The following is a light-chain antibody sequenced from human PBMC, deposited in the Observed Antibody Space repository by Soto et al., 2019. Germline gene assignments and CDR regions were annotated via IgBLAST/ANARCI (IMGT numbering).Light chain of an antibody. CDR2: AAS. CDR1: QSVGTW. V-gene: IGKV1-27*01. J-gene: IGKJ1*01. Sequence: DIQITQAPSTLSASVGGRVTITCRASQSVGTWVAWYQQKPGKAPKLLIYAASTLQSGVPPRFSGSGSGTHFTLTISSLQPEDAATYYCQQVDSYPRTFGQGTKVDIK. CDR3: QQVDSYPRT.